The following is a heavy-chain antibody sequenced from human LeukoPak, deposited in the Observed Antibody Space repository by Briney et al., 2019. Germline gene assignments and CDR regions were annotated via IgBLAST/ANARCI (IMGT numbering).Heavy chain of an antibody. CDR2: ISWNSGSI. Sequence: PGRSLRLSCAASGFTFDDYAMHWVRHAPGKGLEWVSGISWNSGSISYADSVKGRFTISRDNAKNSLYLQMNSLRAEDTALYYCAKDRSSIRGDYFDYWGQGTLVTVSS. V-gene: IGHV3-9*01. CDR1: GFTFDDYA. J-gene: IGHJ4*02. D-gene: IGHD3-10*01. CDR3: AKDRSSIRGDYFDY.